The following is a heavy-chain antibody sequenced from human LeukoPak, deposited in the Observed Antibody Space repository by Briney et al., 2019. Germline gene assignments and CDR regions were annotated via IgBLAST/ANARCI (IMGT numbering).Heavy chain of an antibody. CDR1: GVSISSSNSY. Sequence: SETLSLTCTVSGVSISSSNSYWGWIRQPPGKGLVWIGSIYYSGNTYYNASLKSQVSISIDTSKNQFSLKLTSVTAADTAVYYCARQTGSGLFILPGGQGTLVTVSS. CDR2: IYYSGNT. J-gene: IGHJ4*02. CDR3: ARQTGSGLFILP. V-gene: IGHV4-39*01. D-gene: IGHD3/OR15-3a*01.